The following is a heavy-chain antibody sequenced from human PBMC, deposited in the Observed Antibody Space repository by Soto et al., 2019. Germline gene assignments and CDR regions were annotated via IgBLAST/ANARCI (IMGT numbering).Heavy chain of an antibody. CDR3: ARDRPADY. CDR2: IYYSGST. Sequence: QVQLQESGPGLVKPSETLSLTCTVSGGSISSYYWSWIRQPPGKGLEWIGYIYYSGSTNYNPSLNSRVTSSVDTSKNQFSLKLSSVTAADTAVYYCARDRPADYWGQGTLVTVSS. D-gene: IGHD2-2*01. V-gene: IGHV4-59*01. J-gene: IGHJ4*02. CDR1: GGSISSYY.